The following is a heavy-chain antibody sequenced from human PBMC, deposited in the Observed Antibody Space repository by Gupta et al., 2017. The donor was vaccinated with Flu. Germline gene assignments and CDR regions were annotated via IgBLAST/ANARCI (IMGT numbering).Heavy chain of an antibody. CDR2: TSYDETNK. J-gene: IGHJ6*02. V-gene: IGHV3-30*18. CDR1: GFSFRNYG. CDR3: AKDWKWNFNNFGMNV. D-gene: IGHD1-1*01. Sequence: QEQVVESGGGVVQPGRSLRLSCAAFGFSFRNYGMPWVRQAPGKGLEWVAVTSYDETNKYYADSVKGRFTISRDNSKNTLYLQMNSLRTEDTAVYYCAKDWKWNFNNFGMNVWGQGTTVTVSS.